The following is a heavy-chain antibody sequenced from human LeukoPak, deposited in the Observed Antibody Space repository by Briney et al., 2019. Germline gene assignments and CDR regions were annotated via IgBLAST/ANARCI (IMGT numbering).Heavy chain of an antibody. V-gene: IGHV4-4*07. D-gene: IGHD1-14*01. Sequence: PSETLSLTCTVSGGSISSYYWSWIRQPAGKGLEWIGRIYTSGSTNYNPSLKSRVTMSVDTSKNQFSLKLSSVTAADTAVYYCARTTKLEPRGYYYYYMDVWGKGTTVTVSS. CDR3: ARTTKLEPRGYYYYYMDV. J-gene: IGHJ6*03. CDR1: GGSISSYY. CDR2: IYTSGST.